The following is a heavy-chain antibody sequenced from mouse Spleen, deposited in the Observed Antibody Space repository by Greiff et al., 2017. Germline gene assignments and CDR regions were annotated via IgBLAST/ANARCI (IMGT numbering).Heavy chain of an antibody. Sequence: DVQLVESGGGLVKPGGSLKLSCAASGFTFSSYAMSWVRQTPEKRLEWVATISSGGSYTYYPDSVKGRFTISRDNAKNTLYLQMSSLRSEDTAMYYCARHGFDYWGQGTTLTVSS. CDR2: ISSGGSYT. CDR1: GFTFSSYA. V-gene: IGHV5-9-3*01. J-gene: IGHJ2*01. CDR3: ARHGFDY.